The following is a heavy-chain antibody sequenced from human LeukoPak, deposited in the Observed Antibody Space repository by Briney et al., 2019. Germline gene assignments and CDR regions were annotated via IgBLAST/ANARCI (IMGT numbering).Heavy chain of an antibody. CDR2: INPNSGGT. Sequence: ASVKVSCKAYGYTPTNYYIHWVRQAPGQGLEWMGWINPNSGGTNYAQKFQGRVTMTRNTSISTAYMELSSLRSEDTAVYYCARGIYPTYYYDSSGGGEPAFDIWGQGTMVTVSS. CDR3: ARGIYPTYYYDSSGGGEPAFDI. CDR1: GYTPTNYY. D-gene: IGHD3-22*01. V-gene: IGHV1-2*02. J-gene: IGHJ3*02.